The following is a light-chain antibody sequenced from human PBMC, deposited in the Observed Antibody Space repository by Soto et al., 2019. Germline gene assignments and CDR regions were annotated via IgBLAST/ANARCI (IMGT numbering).Light chain of an antibody. CDR3: MQGVQTPRT. CDR2: LGS. Sequence: DIEMTQSPLSLPVTPGESASISCRASQSLLLSNGYNYVDWYLQKPGQPPQLLIYLGSNRAPAVPDRFSGSGSGTDFTLKISRVEAEDVGVFCMQGVQTPRTFGQGTKVEIK. V-gene: IGKV2-28*01. J-gene: IGKJ1*01. CDR1: QSLLLSNGYNY.